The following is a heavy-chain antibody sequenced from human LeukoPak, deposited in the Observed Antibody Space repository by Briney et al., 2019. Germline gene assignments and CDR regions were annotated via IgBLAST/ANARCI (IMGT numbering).Heavy chain of an antibody. Sequence: GGSLRLSCAASGFTFSSYGMHWVRQAPGKGLEWVAFIRYDGSNKYYADSVKGRFTISRDNSKNTLYLQMNSLRAEDTAVYNCASLQTGYYNDQFVYWGQGTLFTVSS. CDR1: GFTFSSYG. D-gene: IGHD3-9*01. CDR2: IRYDGSNK. V-gene: IGHV3-30*02. J-gene: IGHJ4*02. CDR3: ASLQTGYYNDQFVY.